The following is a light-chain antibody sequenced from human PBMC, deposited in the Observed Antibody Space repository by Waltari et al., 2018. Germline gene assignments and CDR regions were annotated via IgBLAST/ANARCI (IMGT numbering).Light chain of an antibody. CDR2: RDN. CDR3: QVRDSNTAV. J-gene: IGLJ7*01. V-gene: IGLV3-9*01. Sequence: SYDLTQPLSVSVALGQTARITCGGNNIGAKSVHWYQHKPGQAPLLVIYRDNTRPSRIPERFSGSNSENTATLTISGAQAADEADYYCQVRDSNTAVFGGGTHLTVL. CDR1: NIGAKS.